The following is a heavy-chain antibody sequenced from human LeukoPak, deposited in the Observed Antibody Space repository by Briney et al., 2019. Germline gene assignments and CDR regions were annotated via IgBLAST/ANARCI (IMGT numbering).Heavy chain of an antibody. CDR1: GFTFSSYE. CDR2: IGSSGDTI. CDR3: ARTFDS. Sequence: GGSLRLSCAASGFTFSSYEMNWVRQAPGKGLEWVSYIGSSGDTIYYADSVKGRFTISRDNAKNSLYLQMNSLRAEDTAVYYCARTFDSWGQGTLVTFSS. V-gene: IGHV3-48*03. J-gene: IGHJ4*02.